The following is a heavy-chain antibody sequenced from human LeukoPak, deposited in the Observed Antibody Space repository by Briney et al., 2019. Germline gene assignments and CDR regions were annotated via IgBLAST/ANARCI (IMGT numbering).Heavy chain of an antibody. CDR1: GYSISSGYY. CDR2: IYHSGST. D-gene: IGHD6-13*01. J-gene: IGHJ5*02. Sequence: PSETLSLTCAVSGYSISSGYYWGWIRQPPGKGLEWIGSIYHSGSTYYNPSLKSRVTISVDTSKNQFSLKLSSVTAADAAVYYCARHPRGSISWNWFDPWGQGTLVTVSS. V-gene: IGHV4-38-2*01. CDR3: ARHPRGSISWNWFDP.